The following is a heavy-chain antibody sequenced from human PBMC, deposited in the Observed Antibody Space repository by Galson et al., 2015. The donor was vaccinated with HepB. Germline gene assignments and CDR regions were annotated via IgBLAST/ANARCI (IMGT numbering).Heavy chain of an antibody. D-gene: IGHD3-10*01. V-gene: IGHV3-30-3*01. CDR1: GFPFGSSA. CDR3: ARDQYYFGSGSNYVVDY. CDR2: ISYDETNK. J-gene: IGHJ4*02. Sequence: SLRLSCAASGFPFGSSAMHWVRQAPGKGLEWVAIISYDETNKYYADSVKGRFTISRDNSKDTLYLQMNNLRPEDTALYYCARDQYYFGSGSNYVVDYWGQGTLVIVSS.